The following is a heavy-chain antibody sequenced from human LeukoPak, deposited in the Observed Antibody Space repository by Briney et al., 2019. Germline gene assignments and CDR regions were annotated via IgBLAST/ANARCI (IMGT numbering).Heavy chain of an antibody. J-gene: IGHJ4*02. V-gene: IGHV1-18*01. CDR1: GYTFSSYG. Sequence: ASVKVSCKAPGYTFSSYGISWVRQAPGQGLEWMAWISVYNGNTKYAQKVQGRVTMTTDTSTSTAYMELRSLRSDDTAVYYCARDESSGSYYFDYWGQGTLVTVSS. CDR2: ISVYNGNT. D-gene: IGHD1-26*01. CDR3: ARDESSGSYYFDY.